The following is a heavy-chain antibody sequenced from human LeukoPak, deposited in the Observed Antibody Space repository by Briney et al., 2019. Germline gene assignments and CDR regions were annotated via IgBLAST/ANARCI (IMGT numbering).Heavy chain of an antibody. Sequence: AGGSLRLSCAAPGFTFSSYAMHWVRQAPGKGLDWGAVISYDGSNKYYADSVKGRFTISRDNSKNTLYLQMNSLRAEDTAVYYCARAPAYYDFWSGYQSRYNWFDPWGQGTLVTVSS. CDR3: ARAPAYYDFWSGYQSRYNWFDP. CDR2: ISYDGSNK. J-gene: IGHJ5*02. CDR1: GFTFSSYA. V-gene: IGHV3-30*04. D-gene: IGHD3-3*01.